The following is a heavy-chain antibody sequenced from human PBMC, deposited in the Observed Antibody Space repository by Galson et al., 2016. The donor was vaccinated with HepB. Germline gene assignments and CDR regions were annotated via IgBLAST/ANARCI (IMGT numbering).Heavy chain of an antibody. CDR1: GFTFSSYV. J-gene: IGHJ4*02. CDR2: ISVSGDRT. CDR3: AKDSSAYGWYFDY. Sequence: SLRLSCAASGFTFSSYVMTWVRQAPGKGLEWVSAISVSGDRTYYADSLKGRFTISRDNSKNTLYLEMNSLRAEDTAVYYCAKDSSAYGWYFDYWGQGTLVTVSS. V-gene: IGHV3-23*01. D-gene: IGHD3-22*01.